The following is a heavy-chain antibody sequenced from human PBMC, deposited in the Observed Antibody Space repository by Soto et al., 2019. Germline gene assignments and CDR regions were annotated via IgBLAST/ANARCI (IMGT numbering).Heavy chain of an antibody. CDR2: IYRTGST. Sequence: KTSETLSLTCAVSGGSFTSNNWWTWVRQPPGQGLEWIGEIYRTGSTNYNPSLKSRVTISLDKSENQFSLKVTSLTAADTAVYYCARRAPGTSVDYWGQGTLVTVSS. V-gene: IGHV4-4*02. CDR1: GGSFTSNNW. J-gene: IGHJ4*02. D-gene: IGHD1-7*01. CDR3: ARRAPGTSVDY.